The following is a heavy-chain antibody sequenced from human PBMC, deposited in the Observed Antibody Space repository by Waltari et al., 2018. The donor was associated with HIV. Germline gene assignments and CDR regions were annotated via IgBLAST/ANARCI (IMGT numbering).Heavy chain of an antibody. Sequence: QVQLVQSGAEVKTPGASVTVSCMASGYTFSGPYIHWVRQPPGQGLEWLGRIDPDSGLANYAQTFQGRVTMTRAKSIGTVYLKLSGLRSDDTALYYCARMYYGSWFTMADYGLDVWGQGTTVTVSS. CDR3: ARMYYGSWFTMADYGLDV. CDR2: IDPDSGLA. D-gene: IGHD3-10*01. V-gene: IGHV1-2*06. J-gene: IGHJ6*02. CDR1: GYTFSGPY.